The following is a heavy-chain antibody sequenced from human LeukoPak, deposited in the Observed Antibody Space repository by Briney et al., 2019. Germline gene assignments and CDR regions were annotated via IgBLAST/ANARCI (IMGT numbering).Heavy chain of an antibody. CDR2: INPSGGST. V-gene: IGHV1-46*01. J-gene: IGHJ4*02. CDR3: AKGPRYCSNTSCSHGDY. D-gene: IGHD2-2*01. CDR1: GGTFSSYA. Sequence: ASVKVSCKASGGTFSSYAISWVRQAPGQGLEWMGIINPSGGSTSYAQKFQGRVTMTRDTSTSTVYMELSSLRSEDTAVYYCAKGPRYCSNTSCSHGDYWGQGTLVTVSS.